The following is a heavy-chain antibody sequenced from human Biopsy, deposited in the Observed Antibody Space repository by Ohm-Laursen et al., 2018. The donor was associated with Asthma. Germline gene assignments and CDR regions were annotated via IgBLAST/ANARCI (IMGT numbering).Heavy chain of an antibody. CDR3: ARASSTWSQSGPHYFDR. CDR1: GGSINNFY. V-gene: IGHV4-59*01. D-gene: IGHD2-2*01. J-gene: IGHJ5*02. Sequence: TLSLTCTVSGGSINNFYWSWIRQPPGKGLESIGHVYYSGSTNYNPSLKSRVTISIDASKNQFSLKLTSVTAADTAIYFCARASSTWSQSGPHYFDRWGQGTLVTVSS. CDR2: VYYSGST.